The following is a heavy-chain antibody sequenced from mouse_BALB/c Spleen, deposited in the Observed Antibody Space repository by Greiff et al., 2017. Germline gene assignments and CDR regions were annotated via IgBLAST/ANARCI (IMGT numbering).Heavy chain of an antibody. D-gene: IGHD2-1*01. CDR1: GFTFSSYA. J-gene: IGHJ4*01. CDR2: ISSGGSYT. Sequence: DVKLVESGGGLVKPGGSLKLSCAASGFTFSSYAMSWVRQTPEKRLEWVATISSGGSYTYYPDSVKGRFTISRDNAKNTLYLQMSSLRSEDTAMYYCASGGNYDAMDYWGQGTSVTVSS. V-gene: IGHV5-9-3*01. CDR3: ASGGNYDAMDY.